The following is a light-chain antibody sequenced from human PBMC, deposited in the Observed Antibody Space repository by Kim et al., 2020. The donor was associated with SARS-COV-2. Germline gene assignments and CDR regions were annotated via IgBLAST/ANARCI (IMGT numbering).Light chain of an antibody. CDR1: SLRSYY. V-gene: IGLV3-19*01. Sequence: SSELTQDPAVSVALGQTVRITCQGDSLRSYYASRYQQKPGQAPVLVIYGKNNRPSGIPDRFSGSSSGNTTSLTITGAQAEDEADYYCNSRDSSHNHYVFGTGTKVTVL. CDR2: GKN. CDR3: NSRDSSHNHYV. J-gene: IGLJ1*01.